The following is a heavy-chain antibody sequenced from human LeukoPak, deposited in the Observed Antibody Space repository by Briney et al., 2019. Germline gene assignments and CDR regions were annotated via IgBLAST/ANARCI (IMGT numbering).Heavy chain of an antibody. CDR2: INPNSGGT. J-gene: IGHJ5*02. CDR3: ARDYGGSSGWFDP. V-gene: IGHV1-2*02. Sequence: EASVKVSCKASGYTFTGYYMHWVRQAPGQGLEWMGWINPNSGGTNYAQKFQGRVTFTRDTSISTAYMELRSLTSEDTAVYYCARDYGGSSGWFDPWGQGTLVTVSS. D-gene: IGHD4-23*01. CDR1: GYTFTGYY.